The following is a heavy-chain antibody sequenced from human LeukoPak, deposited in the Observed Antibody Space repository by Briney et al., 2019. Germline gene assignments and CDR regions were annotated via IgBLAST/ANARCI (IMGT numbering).Heavy chain of an antibody. CDR2: IYPGDSDT. CDR3: ALYGSGSQSHMDV. Sequence: GESLKISCKGSGYSFTSYWIGWMRQMPGKGLEWMGIIYPGDSDTRYSPSFQGQVTISANKSISTAYLQWSSLKASDTAMYYCALYGSGSQSHMDVWGKGTTVTVSS. CDR1: GYSFTSYW. J-gene: IGHJ6*03. V-gene: IGHV5-51*01. D-gene: IGHD3-10*01.